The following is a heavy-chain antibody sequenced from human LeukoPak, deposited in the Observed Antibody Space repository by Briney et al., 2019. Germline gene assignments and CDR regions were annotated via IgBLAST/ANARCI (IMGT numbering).Heavy chain of an antibody. D-gene: IGHD2-15*01. CDR1: GGSISSYY. V-gene: IGHV4-4*07. CDR2: IYTSGST. J-gene: IGHJ4*02. Sequence: SETLSLTCPVSGGSISSYYWSWIRQPAGKGLEWIGRIYTSGSTNYNPSLKSRVTMSVDTSKNQFSLKLSSVTAAGTAVYYCARDRARYCSGGSCYMLDYWGQGTLVTVSS. CDR3: ARDRARYCSGGSCYMLDY.